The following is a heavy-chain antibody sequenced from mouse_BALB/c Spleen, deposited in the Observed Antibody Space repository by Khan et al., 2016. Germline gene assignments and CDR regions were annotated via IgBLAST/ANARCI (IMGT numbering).Heavy chain of an antibody. D-gene: IGHD2-4*01. CDR1: GYTFTSYW. Sequence: QVQLQQSGAELARPGAPVKLSCKASGYTFTSYWMQWVKQRPGQGLEWIGAIYPGDGDTRYTQKFKGKATLTADKSSSTAYMQLSSLASEDSAVYYCARGGVITTPLAYWGQGTLVTVSA. CDR3: ARGGVITTPLAY. CDR2: IYPGDGDT. J-gene: IGHJ3*01. V-gene: IGHV1-87*01.